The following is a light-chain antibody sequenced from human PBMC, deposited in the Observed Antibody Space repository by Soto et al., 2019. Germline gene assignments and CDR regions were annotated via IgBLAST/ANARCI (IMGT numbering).Light chain of an antibody. J-gene: IGKJ5*01. CDR1: QSVFSS. V-gene: IGKV3-11*01. CDR2: GAS. CDR3: QQRSNWPIT. Sequence: EVVMTQSPATLSVSPGERVTLSCRASQSVFSSLAWYQQKPGQAPRLLIYGASNRATGIPARFSGSGSRTDFILTISSLEPEDFAVYYCQQRSNWPITFGQGTRLEIK.